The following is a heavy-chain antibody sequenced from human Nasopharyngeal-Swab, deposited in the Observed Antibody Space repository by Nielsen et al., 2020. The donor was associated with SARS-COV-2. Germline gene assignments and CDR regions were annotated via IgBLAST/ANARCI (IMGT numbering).Heavy chain of an antibody. CDR2: ISYDGSNK. D-gene: IGHD2-2*01. J-gene: IGHJ4*02. Sequence: VRQAPGKGLEWVAVISYDGSNKYYADSVKGRFTISRDNSKNTLYLQMNSLRAEDTAVYYCARAEVPAALDYWGQGTLVTVSS. CDR3: ARAEVPAALDY. V-gene: IGHV3-30-3*01.